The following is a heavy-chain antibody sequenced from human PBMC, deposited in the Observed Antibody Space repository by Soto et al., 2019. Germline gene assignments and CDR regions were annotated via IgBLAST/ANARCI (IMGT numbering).Heavy chain of an antibody. CDR1: GGTFSSYA. V-gene: IGHV1-69*01. CDR3: ARSIAAAGMTDYYYYGMDV. J-gene: IGHJ6*02. CDR2: IIPIFGTA. D-gene: IGHD6-13*01. Sequence: QVQLVQSGAEVKKPGSSVKVSCKASGGTFSSYAISWVRQAPGQGLEWMGGIIPIFGTANYAQKFQGRVTLTADEXXXXXXXXXSSLRSEDTAVYYCARSIAAAGMTDYYYYGMDVWGQGTTVTVSS.